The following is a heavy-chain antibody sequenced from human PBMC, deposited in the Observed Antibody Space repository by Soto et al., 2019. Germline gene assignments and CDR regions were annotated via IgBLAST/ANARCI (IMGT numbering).Heavy chain of an antibody. J-gene: IGHJ4*02. CDR2: IYHNEIT. V-gene: IGHV4-4*02. Sequence: SETLSLTCRVSGTSISSSYWWTWVRQSPGKGLEWIGGIYHNEITKYNPSLKSRVSMSIDKSNNQFSLKLTSVTAADTAVYYCATVPPRIVVVFAEFTTWGQGALVTV. D-gene: IGHD2-21*01. CDR1: GTSISSSYW. CDR3: ATVPPRIVVVFAEFTT.